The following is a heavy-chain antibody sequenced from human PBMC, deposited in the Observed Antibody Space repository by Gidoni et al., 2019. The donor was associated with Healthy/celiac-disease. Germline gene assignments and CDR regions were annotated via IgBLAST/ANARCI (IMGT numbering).Heavy chain of an antibody. J-gene: IGHJ5*02. Sequence: QLQLQESGSGLVKPSQTLSLTCAVSGGSISSGGYSWSWIRQPPGKGLEWIGYIYHSGSTYYNPSLKSRVTISVDRSKNQFSLKLSSVTAADTAVYYCARADDYGDYVGWFDPWGQGTLVTVSS. CDR1: GGSISSGGYS. CDR2: IYHSGST. V-gene: IGHV4-30-2*01. D-gene: IGHD4-17*01. CDR3: ARADDYGDYVGWFDP.